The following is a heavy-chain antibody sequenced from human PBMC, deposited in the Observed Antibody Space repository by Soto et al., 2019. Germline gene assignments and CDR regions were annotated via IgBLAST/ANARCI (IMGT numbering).Heavy chain of an antibody. Sequence: QVQLVESGGGVVQPGRSLRLSCAASGFTFSSYGMHWVRQAPGKGLEWVAVISYDGSNKYYADSVKGRFTISRDNSKNTLYLQMNSMRAEDTAVYYCAKVHSISSPYWGQGTLVTVSS. CDR3: AKVHSISSPY. V-gene: IGHV3-30*18. J-gene: IGHJ4*02. CDR1: GFTFSSYG. CDR2: ISYDGSNK. D-gene: IGHD6-6*01.